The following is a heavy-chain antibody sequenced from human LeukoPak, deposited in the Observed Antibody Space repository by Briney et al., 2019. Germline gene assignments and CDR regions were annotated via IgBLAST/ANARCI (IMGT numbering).Heavy chain of an antibody. V-gene: IGHV1-2*02. J-gene: IGHJ4*02. Sequence: ASVKVSCTASGYTFTGYYIHWVRQAPGQGLEYMGWINPNSGGTNYPQRFQGRVSMTRDTSISTAYMEVSRLTSDDTAVYFCVRASSGWALDSWGQGTLVTVSS. D-gene: IGHD6-19*01. CDR2: INPNSGGT. CDR1: GYTFTGYY. CDR3: VRASSGWALDS.